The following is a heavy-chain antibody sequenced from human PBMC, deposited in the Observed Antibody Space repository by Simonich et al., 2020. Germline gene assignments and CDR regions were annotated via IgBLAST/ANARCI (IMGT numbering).Heavy chain of an antibody. Sequence: QVQLQESGPGLVKPSETLSLTCAVSGYSISSGYYWGWIRQPPGKGLEWIGRIYHSGSTYYNPSLKRRVTISVDTSKNQFSLKLSSVTAADTAVYYCANNKGWDWGQGTLVTVSS. CDR1: GYSISSGYY. CDR2: IYHSGST. V-gene: IGHV4-38-2*01. D-gene: IGHD1-26*01. CDR3: ANNKGWD. J-gene: IGHJ4*02.